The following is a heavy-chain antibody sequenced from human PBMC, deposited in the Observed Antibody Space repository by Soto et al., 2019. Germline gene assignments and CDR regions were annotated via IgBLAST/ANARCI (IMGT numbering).Heavy chain of an antibody. Sequence: PSETLSLTCTVSGGSISSGGYYWSWIRQHPGKGLEWIGYIYYSGSTYYNPSLKSRVTISVDTSKNQFSLKLSSVTAADTAVYYCARSLAAAGGYYYHYYGMDVWGQGTTVTVSS. V-gene: IGHV4-31*03. D-gene: IGHD6-13*01. CDR3: ARSLAAAGGYYYHYYGMDV. CDR1: GGSISSGGYY. J-gene: IGHJ6*02. CDR2: IYYSGST.